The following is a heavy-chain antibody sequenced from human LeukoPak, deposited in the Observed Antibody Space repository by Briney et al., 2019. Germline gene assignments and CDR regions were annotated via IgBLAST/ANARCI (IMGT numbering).Heavy chain of an antibody. CDR3: AKGQYGDYDY. J-gene: IGHJ4*02. CDR1: GFAFSSYA. D-gene: IGHD4-17*01. V-gene: IGHV3-23*01. Sequence: GGSLRLSCAASGFAFSSYAMSWVRQAPGKGLEWVSAISVSRRITYYADSVKGRFTISRDDSKNTLYLQMNTLRAEDTAVYYCAKGQYGDYDYWGQGALVTVSS. CDR2: ISVSRRIT.